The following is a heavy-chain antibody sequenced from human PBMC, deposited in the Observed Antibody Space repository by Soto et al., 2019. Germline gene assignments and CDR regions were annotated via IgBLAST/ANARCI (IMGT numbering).Heavy chain of an antibody. J-gene: IGHJ5*02. CDR1: GGTFSSYA. Sequence: KSRGASVKVSCKASGGTFSSYAISWVRQAPGQGLEWMGGIIPIFGTANYAQKFQGRVTITADESTSTAYMELSSLRSEDTAVYYCASSHSSGYLNWFDPWGQGTLVTVSS. V-gene: IGHV1-69*13. D-gene: IGHD3-22*01. CDR3: ASSHSSGYLNWFDP. CDR2: IIPIFGTA.